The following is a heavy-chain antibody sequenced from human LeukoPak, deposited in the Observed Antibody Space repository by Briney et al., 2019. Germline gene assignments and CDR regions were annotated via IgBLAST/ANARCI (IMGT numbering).Heavy chain of an antibody. V-gene: IGHV1-18*01. D-gene: IGHD6-13*01. CDR3: ARSPIAAAGPVTWYYYYGMDV. J-gene: IGHJ6*02. CDR1: GYTFTSYG. CDR2: ISAYNGNT. Sequence: GASVKVSCKASGYTFTSYGISWVRQAPGQGLEWMGWISAYNGNTNYAQKLQGRVTMTTDTSTSTAYMELRSLRSDDTAVYYCARSPIAAAGPVTWYYYYGMDVWGQGTTVTVPS.